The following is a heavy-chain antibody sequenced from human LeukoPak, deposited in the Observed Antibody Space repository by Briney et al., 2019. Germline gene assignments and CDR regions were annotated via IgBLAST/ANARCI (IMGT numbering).Heavy chain of an antibody. CDR2: VDPEDGET. CDR3: ATAYDSSGLPFDY. D-gene: IGHD3-22*01. J-gene: IGHJ4*02. Sequence: GASVKVSCKASGYTFTDYYMHWVQQAPGKGLEWMGRVDPEDGETIYAEKFQGRVTITADTSTDTAYMELSSLRSEDTAVYYCATAYDSSGLPFDYWGQGTLVTVSS. V-gene: IGHV1-69-2*01. CDR1: GYTFTDYY.